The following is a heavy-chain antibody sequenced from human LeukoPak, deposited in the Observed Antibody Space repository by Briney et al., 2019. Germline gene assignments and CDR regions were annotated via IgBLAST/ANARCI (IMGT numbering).Heavy chain of an antibody. CDR1: GGSVSSGTYY. J-gene: IGHJ5*02. CDR3: ARDQMGMNWFDP. V-gene: IGHV4-61*01. CDR2: IFYTGRT. D-gene: IGHD1-26*01. Sequence: SETLSLTCTVSGGSVSSGTYYWSWIRQPPGKGLEWIGFIFYTGRTNYNPSLKSRVTISMDTSKNQFSLKLSSVTASDTAVYYCARDQMGMNWFDPWGQGTLVTVSS.